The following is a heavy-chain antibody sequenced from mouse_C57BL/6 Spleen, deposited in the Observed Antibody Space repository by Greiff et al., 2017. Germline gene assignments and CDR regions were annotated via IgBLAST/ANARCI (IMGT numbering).Heavy chain of an antibody. V-gene: IGHV5-17*01. CDR1: GFTFSDYG. Sequence: EVLLVESGGGLVKPGGSLKLSCAASGFTFSDYGMHWVRQAPEKGLEWVAYISSGSSTIYYADTVKGRFTLSRDNAKTTLYLQMTSLRSEDTAMYYCARGGYSSYWYFEVWGTGTTVTVSS. CDR2: ISSGSSTI. J-gene: IGHJ1*03. CDR3: ARGGYSSYWYFEV. D-gene: IGHD2-3*01.